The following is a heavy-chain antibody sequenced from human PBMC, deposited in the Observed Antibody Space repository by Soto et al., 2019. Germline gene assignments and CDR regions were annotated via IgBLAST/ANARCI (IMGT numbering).Heavy chain of an antibody. CDR2: IIPVFQTV. CDR3: ARGGSGYTWFNEF. CDR1: GGLFSSYP. Sequence: AASVKVSCKASGGLFSSYPISWVRQVPGQGLEWMGGIIPVFQTVYYTQRFQGRVTITADESTNTAYMELSSLRSEDTAIYYCARGGSGYTWFNEFWGQGTLVTVSS. D-gene: IGHD3-22*01. J-gene: IGHJ4*02. V-gene: IGHV1-69*13.